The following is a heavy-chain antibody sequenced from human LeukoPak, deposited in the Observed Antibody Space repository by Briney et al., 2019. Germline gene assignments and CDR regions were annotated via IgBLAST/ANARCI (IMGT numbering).Heavy chain of an antibody. CDR3: ARHGVYTFQWTGSYLPLFDP. D-gene: IGHD3-10*01. V-gene: IGHV4-39*01. CDR2: IYYRGST. J-gene: IGHJ5*02. Sequence: SETLSLTCTVSGGSISSSSYYWGWIRQPPGKGLEWIGSIYYRGSTYYNPSLKSRVTISVDTSKNQFSLKLSSVTAADTAVYYCARHGVYTFQWTGSYLPLFDPWGQGTLVTVSS. CDR1: GGSISSSSYY.